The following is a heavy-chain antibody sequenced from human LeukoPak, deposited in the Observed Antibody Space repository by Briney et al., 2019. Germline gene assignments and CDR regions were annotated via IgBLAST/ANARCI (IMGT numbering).Heavy chain of an antibody. J-gene: IGHJ6*02. CDR2: IRSKANSYAT. CDR3: SASLKTYCSGGKCHSDYYYYGMDV. CDR1: GFTFSGSA. D-gene: IGHD2-15*01. Sequence: GGSLRLSCAASGFTFSGSAIHWVRQASGKGLEWVGRIRSKANSYATAYAASVEGRFTISRDDSKNTAFLQMNALKTEDSAVYYCSASLKTYCSGGKCHSDYYYYGMDVWGQGTTVTVSS. V-gene: IGHV3-73*01.